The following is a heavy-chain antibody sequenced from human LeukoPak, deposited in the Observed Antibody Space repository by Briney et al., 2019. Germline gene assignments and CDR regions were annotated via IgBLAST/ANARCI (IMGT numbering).Heavy chain of an antibody. CDR2: IYSGGST. V-gene: IGHV3-66*01. CDR3: AKDPMYYYGSGGP. CDR1: GFTVSSNY. D-gene: IGHD3-10*01. Sequence: GGSLRLSCAASGFTVSSNYMSWVRQAPGKGLEWVSVIYSGGSTYYADSVKGRFTISRDNSKNTLYLQMNSLRAEDTAVYYCAKDPMYYYGSGGPWGQGTLVTVSS. J-gene: IGHJ5*02.